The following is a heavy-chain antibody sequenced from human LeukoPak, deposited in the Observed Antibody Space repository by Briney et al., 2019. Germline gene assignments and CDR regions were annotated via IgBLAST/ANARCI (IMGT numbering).Heavy chain of an antibody. Sequence: SETLSLTCTVSGGSISSYYWSWIRQPPRKGLEWIGYIYYSGSTNYNPSLKSRVTISVDTSKNQFSLKLSSVTAADTAVYYCARTVTPTPFFDYWGQGTLVTVSS. CDR3: ARTVTPTPFFDY. CDR2: IYYSGST. V-gene: IGHV4-59*01. J-gene: IGHJ4*02. CDR1: GGSISSYY. D-gene: IGHD4-17*01.